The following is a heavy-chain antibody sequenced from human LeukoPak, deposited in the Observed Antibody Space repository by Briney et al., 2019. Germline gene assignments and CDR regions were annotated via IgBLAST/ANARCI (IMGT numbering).Heavy chain of an antibody. V-gene: IGHV3-74*03. CDR1: GFTFSSYW. Sequence: GSLRLSCAASGFTFSSYWMHWVRQAPGKGLVRVSRVNSDGSSSKYADSVKGRFTISRDNAKNTLYLRMNSLRAEDTALYYCVRRQTSTSGFDHWGQGTLVTVSS. CDR3: VRRQTSTSGFDH. CDR2: VNSDGSSS. J-gene: IGHJ4*02. D-gene: IGHD6-6*01.